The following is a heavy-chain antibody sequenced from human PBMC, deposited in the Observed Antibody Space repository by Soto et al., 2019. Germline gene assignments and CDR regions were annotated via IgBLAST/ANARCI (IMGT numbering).Heavy chain of an antibody. J-gene: IGHJ5*01. CDR2: IFPDDSDT. CDR3: ARLIGRSSWFES. V-gene: IGHV5-51*01. D-gene: IGHD1-26*01. Sequence: PGESLNTSCKVSGDGIATNRIAWVRQKSGQGLEYMGSIFPDDSDTRYSPSLQSQVTISVDKSISTAYLQWSNLKDSDTALYFCARLIGRSSWFESWGQGALVTVSS. CDR1: GDGIATNR.